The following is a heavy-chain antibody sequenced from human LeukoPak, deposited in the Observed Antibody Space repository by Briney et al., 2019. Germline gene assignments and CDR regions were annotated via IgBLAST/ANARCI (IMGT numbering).Heavy chain of an antibody. J-gene: IGHJ3*02. CDR2: IYHSGST. CDR1: GYSISSGYY. Sequence: SETLSLTCTVSGYSISSGYYWGWIRQPPGKGLEWIGSIYHSGSTYYNPSLKSRVTISVDTSKNQFSLKLSSVTAADTAVYYCARVFHQGYAFDIWGQGTMVTVSS. CDR3: ARVFHQGYAFDI. V-gene: IGHV4-38-2*02.